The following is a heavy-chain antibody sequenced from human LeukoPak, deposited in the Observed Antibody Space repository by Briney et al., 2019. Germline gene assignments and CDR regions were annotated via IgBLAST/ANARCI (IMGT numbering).Heavy chain of an antibody. Sequence: GGSLRLSCAASGFTFSSYAMSWVRQAPGKGLEWVSAISGSGGSTYYADSVKGRFTISRDNSKNTLYLQMNSLRAEDTAVYYCAYSITIFSAVGYWGQGTLVTVSS. V-gene: IGHV3-23*01. J-gene: IGHJ4*02. CDR1: GFTFSSYA. CDR2: ISGSGGST. CDR3: AYSITIFSAVGY. D-gene: IGHD3-3*01.